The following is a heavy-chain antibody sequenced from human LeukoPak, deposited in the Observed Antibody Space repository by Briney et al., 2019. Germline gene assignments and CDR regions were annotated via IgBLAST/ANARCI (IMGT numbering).Heavy chain of an antibody. CDR3: APDPTVTTPAY. V-gene: IGHV3-43*02. CDR2: ISGAGGST. D-gene: IGHD4-17*01. J-gene: IGHJ4*02. CDR1: GFTFKAYG. Sequence: LSGGSLTLSCAASGFTFKAYGMHWVRHALGKGLEWVSFISGAGGSTYYANSVKGRFTISRDKSKNSVYLQMNRLRPEDTALYYCAPDPTVTTPAYWGQGTLVTVSS.